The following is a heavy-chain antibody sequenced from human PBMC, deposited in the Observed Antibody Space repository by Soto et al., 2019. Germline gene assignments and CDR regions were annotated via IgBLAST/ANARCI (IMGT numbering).Heavy chain of an antibody. V-gene: IGHV1-8*01. CDR2: MNPNSGNT. Sequence: ASVKVSCKASGYTFTSYDINWVRQATGQGLEWMGWMNPNSGNTGYAQKFQGRVTMTRNTSISTAYMELSSLRSEDTAVYYCARFDRYKLLFHWFDPWGQGTLVTVSS. J-gene: IGHJ5*02. CDR3: ARFDRYKLLFHWFDP. D-gene: IGHD2-2*01. CDR1: GYTFTSYD.